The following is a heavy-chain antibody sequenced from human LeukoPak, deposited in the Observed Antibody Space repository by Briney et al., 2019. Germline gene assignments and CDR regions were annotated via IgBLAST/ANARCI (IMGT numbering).Heavy chain of an antibody. CDR2: IYYSGST. Sequence: PSETLSLTCTVSGGSISSSSYYWSWIRQHPGKGLEWIGYIYYSGSTYYNPSLKSRVTISVDTSKNQFSLKLSSVTAADTAVYYCARVGPGRHYYDSSGYYYDFDYWGQGTLVTVSS. CDR1: GGSISSSSYY. CDR3: ARVGPGRHYYDSSGYYYDFDY. J-gene: IGHJ4*02. D-gene: IGHD3-22*01. V-gene: IGHV4-31*03.